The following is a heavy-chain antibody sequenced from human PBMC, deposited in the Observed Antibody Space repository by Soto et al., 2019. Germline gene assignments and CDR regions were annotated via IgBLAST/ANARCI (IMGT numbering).Heavy chain of an antibody. D-gene: IGHD2-2*01. Sequence: WRSLRLSCAASGFTFSTSGVHWVHQTPGKGLERVAVVWSDGSKDFYAESAKGRFTISRDNSKTTVYLQMNSLRAEDTAAYYCGRTSSRTHGVDYWGQRTKVTVS. CDR2: VWSDGSKD. CDR3: GRTSSRTHGVDY. V-gene: IGHV3-33*01. CDR1: GFTFSTSG. J-gene: IGHJ4*02.